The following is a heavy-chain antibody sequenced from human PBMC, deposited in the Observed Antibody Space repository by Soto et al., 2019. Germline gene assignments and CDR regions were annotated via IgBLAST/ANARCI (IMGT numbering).Heavy chain of an antibody. CDR1: GGTFSSYA. V-gene: IGHV1-69*01. J-gene: IGHJ6*02. D-gene: IGHD3-10*01. CDR3: ARGGELPPYYYYYGMDV. Sequence: QVQLVQSGAEVKKPGSSVKVSCKASGGTFSSYAISWVRQAPGQGLEWMGGIIPIFGTANYAQKFQGRVTITADESTSTAYMELSRLRSEDTAVYYCARGGELPPYYYYYGMDVWGQGTTVTVSS. CDR2: IIPIFGTA.